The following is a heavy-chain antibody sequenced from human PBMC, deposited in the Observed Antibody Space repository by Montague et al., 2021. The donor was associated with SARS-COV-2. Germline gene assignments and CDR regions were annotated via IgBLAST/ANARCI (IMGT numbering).Heavy chain of an antibody. CDR2: ISGSGGST. CDR3: AKGIVVVPAAVTFDY. J-gene: IGHJ4*02. V-gene: IGHV3-23*01. Sequence: SLRLSCAASGFTFSSYAMSWVRQAPGKGLEWVSAISGSGGSTYYADSVKGRFTISRDNSKNTLYLQMNSLRAEDTAVCYCAKGIVVVPAAVTFDYWGQGTLVTVSS. CDR1: GFTFSSYA. D-gene: IGHD2-2*01.